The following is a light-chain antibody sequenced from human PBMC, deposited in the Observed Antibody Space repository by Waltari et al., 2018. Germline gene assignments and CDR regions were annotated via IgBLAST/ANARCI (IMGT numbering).Light chain of an antibody. Sequence: QSALTQPASVSGSPGQSITISCTGTSSDIGKYNSVSWYQHLPGKVPKVMISEVTKRPAGVSNRFSGSKSGHTASLTISGLQADDEAEYYCCSDAGSGTYVFGTGTKLTV. CDR2: EVT. V-gene: IGLV2-23*02. CDR1: SSDIGKYNS. CDR3: CSDAGSGTYV. J-gene: IGLJ1*01.